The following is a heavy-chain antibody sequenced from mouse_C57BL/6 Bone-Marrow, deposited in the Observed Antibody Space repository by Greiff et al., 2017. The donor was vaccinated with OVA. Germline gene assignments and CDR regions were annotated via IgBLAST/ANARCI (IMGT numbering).Heavy chain of an antibody. V-gene: IGHV14-4*01. CDR3: TVAGDY. CDR1: GFNIKDDY. CDR2: IDPENGDT. D-gene: IGHD1-1*02. J-gene: IGHJ2*01. Sequence: EVQLQQSGAELVRPGASVKLSCTASGFNIKDDYMHWVKQRPEQGLEWIGWIDPENGDTEYASKFQGKATITADTSSNTADRQRSSLTSEDTAVYYCTVAGDYGGQGTTLTVAS.